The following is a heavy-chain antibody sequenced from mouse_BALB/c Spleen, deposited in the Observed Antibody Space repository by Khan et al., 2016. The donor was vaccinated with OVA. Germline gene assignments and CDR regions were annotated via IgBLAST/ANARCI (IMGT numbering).Heavy chain of an antibody. J-gene: IGHJ4*01. CDR2: VWAGGSK. Sequence: QVQLKESGPGLVAPSQTLSISCTVSGFSLTDYAVSWVRQPPGKGLEWLGGVWAGGSKYYNSALKSRLSIIKDNSKSHVFLKMNSLQTDDTAMYYCAKDRPYYALDYWGQGTSGTVSS. V-gene: IGHV2-6-5*01. CDR3: AKDRPYYALDY. CDR1: GFSLTDYA.